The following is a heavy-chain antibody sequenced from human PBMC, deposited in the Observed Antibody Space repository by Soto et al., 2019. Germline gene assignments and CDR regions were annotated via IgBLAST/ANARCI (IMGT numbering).Heavy chain of an antibody. J-gene: IGHJ6*02. CDR1: GFTFSSYA. Sequence: EVQLLESGGGLVQPGGSLRLSCAASGFTFSSYAMSWVRQAPGKGLEWVSAISGSGGSTYYADSVKGRFTISRDNSKNTLYLQMNSLRAEDTAVYYCAKGSSGWDKYYYYGMDVWGQGTTVTVSS. CDR3: AKGSSGWDKYYYYGMDV. CDR2: ISGSGGST. V-gene: IGHV3-23*01. D-gene: IGHD6-19*01.